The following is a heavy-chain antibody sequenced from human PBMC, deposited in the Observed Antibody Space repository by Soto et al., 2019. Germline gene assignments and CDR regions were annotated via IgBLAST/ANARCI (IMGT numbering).Heavy chain of an antibody. V-gene: IGHV3-30-3*01. J-gene: IGHJ4*02. CDR3: ARDNPSYLDY. CDR1: GFTFSSYA. D-gene: IGHD5-18*01. Sequence: PGGSLRLSCAASGFTFSSYAMHWVRQAPGKGLEWVAVISYDGSSKYYADSVKGRFTISRDNSKNTLYLQMNSLRAEDTAVYYCARDNPSYLDYWGQGTLVTVSS. CDR2: ISYDGSSK.